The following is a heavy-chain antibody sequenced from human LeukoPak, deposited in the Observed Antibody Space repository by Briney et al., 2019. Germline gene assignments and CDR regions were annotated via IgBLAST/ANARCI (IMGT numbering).Heavy chain of an antibody. Sequence: ASVKVSCKASGYTFTSYDINWVRQATGQGLEWMGWMNPNSGNTGYAQEFQGRVTITRDTSASTAYMELSSLRSEDMAVYYCARGSSSWYTQRYFDYWGQGTLVTVSS. CDR1: GYTFTSYD. J-gene: IGHJ4*02. V-gene: IGHV1-8*03. D-gene: IGHD6-13*01. CDR2: MNPNSGNT. CDR3: ARGSSSWYTQRYFDY.